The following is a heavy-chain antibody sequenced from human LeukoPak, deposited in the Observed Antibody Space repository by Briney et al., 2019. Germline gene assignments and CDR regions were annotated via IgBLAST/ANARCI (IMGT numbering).Heavy chain of an antibody. CDR1: GGTFSSYA. J-gene: IGHJ6*03. D-gene: IGHD2-2*02. CDR3: ARVVEDIVVVPAAIRVGYYYYMDV. V-gene: IGHV1-69*05. CDR2: IIPIFGTA. Sequence: SVKVSCEASGGTFSSYAISWVRQAPGQGLEWMGGIIPIFGTANYAQKLQGRVTITTDESTSTAYIELSSLRSEDTAVYYCARVVEDIVVVPAAIRVGYYYYMDVWGKGTTVTVSS.